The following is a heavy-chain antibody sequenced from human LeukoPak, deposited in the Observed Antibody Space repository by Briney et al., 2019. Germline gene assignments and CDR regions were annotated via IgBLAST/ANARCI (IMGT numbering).Heavy chain of an antibody. CDR2: FDPEDGET. CDR1: GYTLTELS. Sequence: GASVKVSXKVSGYTLTELSMHWVRQAPGKGLEWMGGFDPEDGETIYAQKFQGRVTMTEDTSTDTAYMELSSLRSEDTAVYYCATSSAYYYDSSGYFHWGQGTLVTVSS. CDR3: ATSSAYYYDSSGYFH. D-gene: IGHD3-22*01. V-gene: IGHV1-24*01. J-gene: IGHJ4*02.